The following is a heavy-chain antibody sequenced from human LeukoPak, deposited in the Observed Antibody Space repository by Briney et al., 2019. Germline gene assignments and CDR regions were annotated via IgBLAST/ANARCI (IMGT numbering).Heavy chain of an antibody. CDR3: ARVFIVGSRSVFDF. CDR2: IKQDGSET. D-gene: IGHD2-21*01. V-gene: IGHV3-7*01. CDR1: GFTFSNYW. J-gene: IGHJ4*02. Sequence: GGSLRLSCAASGFTFSNYWMSWVRLAPGKGLEWVATIKQDGSETYYVDSVEGRFTISRDNAKNLLSLQMNSLRAEDTAVYHCARVFIVGSRSVFDFWGQGTLVTVSS.